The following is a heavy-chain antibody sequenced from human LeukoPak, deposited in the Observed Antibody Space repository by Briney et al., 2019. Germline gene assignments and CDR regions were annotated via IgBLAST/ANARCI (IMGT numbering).Heavy chain of an antibody. V-gene: IGHV3-33*01. CDR3: ARVIHTYTIFGVVIIHPHFDY. Sequence: GRSLRLSCAASGFTFSSYGMHWVRQAPGKGLEWVAVIWYDGSNKYYADSVKGRFTISRDNSKNTLYLQMNSLRAEDTAVYYCARVIHTYTIFGVVIIHPHFDYWGQGTLVTVSS. CDR1: GFTFSSYG. J-gene: IGHJ4*02. D-gene: IGHD3-3*01. CDR2: IWYDGSNK.